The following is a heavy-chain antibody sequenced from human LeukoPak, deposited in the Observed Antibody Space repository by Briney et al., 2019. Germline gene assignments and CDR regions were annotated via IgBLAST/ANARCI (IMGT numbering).Heavy chain of an antibody. Sequence: SETLSLTCAVYGGSFSGYYWSWIRQPPGKGLEWIGEINHSGSTNYNPSLKSRVTISVDTSKNQFSLKLSSETAADTAVYYCARGIARNDSAFDIWGQGTMVTVSS. CDR2: INHSGST. J-gene: IGHJ3*02. D-gene: IGHD1-1*01. V-gene: IGHV4-34*01. CDR3: ARGIARNDSAFDI. CDR1: GGSFSGYY.